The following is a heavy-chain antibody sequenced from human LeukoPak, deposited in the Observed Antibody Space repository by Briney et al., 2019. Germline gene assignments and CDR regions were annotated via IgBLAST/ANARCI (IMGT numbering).Heavy chain of an antibody. CDR2: ISSSGSTI. Sequence: GGSLRLSCAASGFTFSSYEMNWVRQAPGKWLEWVSYISSSGSTIYYADSVKGRFTISRDNAKNSLYLQMNSLRAEDTAVYYCAKEEVSGLMYYYMDVWGKGTTVTVSS. CDR1: GFTFSSYE. D-gene: IGHD2-8*01. J-gene: IGHJ6*03. V-gene: IGHV3-48*03. CDR3: AKEEVSGLMYYYMDV.